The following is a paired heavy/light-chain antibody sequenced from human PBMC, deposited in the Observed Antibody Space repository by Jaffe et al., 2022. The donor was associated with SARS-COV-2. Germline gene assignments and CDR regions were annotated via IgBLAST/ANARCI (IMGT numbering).Heavy chain of an antibody. CDR2: IYTSGST. Sequence: QVQLQESGPGLVKPSETLSLTCTVSGGPISSGSYYWSWIRQPAGKGLEWIGRIYTSGSTNYNPSLKSRVTISVDTSKNQLSLKLRSVTAADTAAYYCAREMAMYPGGAFDIWGQGTRVTVSS. V-gene: IGHV4-61*02. CDR3: AREMAMYPGGAFDI. J-gene: IGHJ3*02. CDR1: GGPISSGSYY. D-gene: IGHD2-21*01.
Light chain of an antibody. CDR1: QSISSW. CDR2: KAS. CDR3: QQYNIYWGT. J-gene: IGKJ1*01. V-gene: IGKV1-5*03. Sequence: DIQMTQSPSTLSASVGDRVTITCRASQSISSWLAWYQQKPGKAPELLIYKASNLKSGVPSRFSGSGSGTEFTLTISSLQPDDFATYYCQQYNIYWGTFGQGTKVEIK.